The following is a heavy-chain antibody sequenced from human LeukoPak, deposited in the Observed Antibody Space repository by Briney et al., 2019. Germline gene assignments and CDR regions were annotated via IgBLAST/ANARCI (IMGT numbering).Heavy chain of an antibody. CDR1: GFTFTDYD. V-gene: IGHV1-2*02. J-gene: IGHJ4*02. CDR3: ARAGITRSWVQNRDY. D-gene: IGHD6-13*01. CDR2: INPNSGAT. Sequence: ASVKLSCKASGFTFTDYDMHWVRQAPGQGPEWMGWINPNSGATNYAQKFQGRVTMTRDTSISTAYMELRSLRSDDTAVYYCARAGITRSWVQNRDYWGQGTLVTVSS.